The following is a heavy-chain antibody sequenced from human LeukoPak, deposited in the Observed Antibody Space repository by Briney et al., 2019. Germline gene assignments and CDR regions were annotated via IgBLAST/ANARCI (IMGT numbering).Heavy chain of an antibody. CDR2: INPNSGGT. V-gene: IGHV1-2*06. CDR3: ASQGWGSGSYRIDY. D-gene: IGHD1-26*01. J-gene: IGHJ4*02. CDR1: GYTFTGYY. Sequence: ASVKVSCKASGYTFTGYYMHWVRQAPGQGLEWMGRINPNSGGTNYAQKFQGGVTMTRDTSISTAYMELSRLRSDDTAVYYCASQGWGSGSYRIDYWGQGTLVTVSS.